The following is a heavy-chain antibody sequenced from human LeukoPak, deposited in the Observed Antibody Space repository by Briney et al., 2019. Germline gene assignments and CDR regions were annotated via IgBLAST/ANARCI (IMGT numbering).Heavy chain of an antibody. J-gene: IGHJ4*02. Sequence: ASVKVSCKASGYTFTSYYMHWVRQAPGQGLEWMGIINPSGGSTSYAQKFQGRVTMTRDTSTSTVYMELSSLRSEDTAVYYCAREIAAAGRDQIRHYYFDYWGQGTLVTVSS. D-gene: IGHD6-13*01. V-gene: IGHV1-46*01. CDR2: INPSGGST. CDR3: AREIAAAGRDQIRHYYFDY. CDR1: GYTFTSYY.